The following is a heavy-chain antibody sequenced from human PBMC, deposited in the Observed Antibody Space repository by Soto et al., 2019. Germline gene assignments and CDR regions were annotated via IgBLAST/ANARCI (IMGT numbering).Heavy chain of an antibody. V-gene: IGHV4-39*01. D-gene: IGHD2-15*01. CDR1: GGSIANNNYF. CDR3: AKVVVGTTSHSDFDS. Sequence: SETLSLTCTVSGGSIANNNYFWGWVRQPPGKGLEWIGSAAYSGGSYRNPSLKSRVTVSVDTSKNQFSLKLTSVTAADTAVYYCAKVVVGTTSHSDFDSWGRGTLVTVSS. J-gene: IGHJ4*02. CDR2: AAYSGGS.